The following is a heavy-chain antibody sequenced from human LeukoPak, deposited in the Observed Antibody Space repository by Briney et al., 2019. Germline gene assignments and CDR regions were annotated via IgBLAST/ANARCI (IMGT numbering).Heavy chain of an antibody. V-gene: IGHV4-59*01. CDR2: IYYSGST. J-gene: IGHJ4*02. Sequence: PSETLSLTCTVSGGSISSYYWSWIRQPPGKGLEWIGYIYYSGSTNYNPSLKSRVTISVDTSKNQFSLKLSSVTAADTAVYYCARSMVVAVAFDYWGQGTLVTVSS. D-gene: IGHD2-15*01. CDR1: GGSISSYY. CDR3: ARSMVVAVAFDY.